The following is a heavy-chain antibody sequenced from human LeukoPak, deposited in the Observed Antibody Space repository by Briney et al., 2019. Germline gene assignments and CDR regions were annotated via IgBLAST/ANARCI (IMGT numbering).Heavy chain of an antibody. CDR3: ARQHSSGWYRGTLDY. CDR2: IYYSGST. CDR1: GGSISSYY. D-gene: IGHD6-19*01. V-gene: IGHV4-59*08. Sequence: SETLSLTCTVSGGSISSYYWSWIRQPPGKGLEWIGYIYYSGSTNYNPSLKSRVTISVDTSKNQFSLKLSSVTAADTAVYYCARQHSSGWYRGTLDYWGQGTLVTVSS. J-gene: IGHJ4*02.